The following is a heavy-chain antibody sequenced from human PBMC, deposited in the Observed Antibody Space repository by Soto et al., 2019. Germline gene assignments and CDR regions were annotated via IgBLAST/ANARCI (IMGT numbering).Heavy chain of an antibody. CDR3: AKDIGVGGTSSAFDI. D-gene: IGHD1-26*01. V-gene: IGHV3-43*01. CDR1: GFTFDDYT. J-gene: IGHJ3*02. Sequence: GGSLRLSCAASGFTFDDYTMHWVRQAPGKGLEWVSLISWDGGSTYYADSVKGRFTISRDNSKNSLYLQMNSLRTEDTALYYCAKDIGVGGTSSAFDIWGQGTMVTVSS. CDR2: ISWDGGST.